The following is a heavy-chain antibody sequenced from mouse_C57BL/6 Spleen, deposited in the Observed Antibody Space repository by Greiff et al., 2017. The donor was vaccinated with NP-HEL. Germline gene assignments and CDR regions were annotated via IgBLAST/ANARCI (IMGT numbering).Heavy chain of an antibody. Sequence: VQLQQSGAELARPGASVKMSCKASGYTFTSYTMHWVKQRPGQGLEWIGYINPSSGDTKYNQKFKDKATLTADKSSSTAYMQLSSLTSEDSAVYYCARLDYYDSSSQAWFAYWGQGTLVTVSA. J-gene: IGHJ3*01. CDR1: GYTFTSYT. CDR2: INPSSGDT. CDR3: ARLDYYDSSSQAWFAY. D-gene: IGHD1-1*01. V-gene: IGHV1-4*01.